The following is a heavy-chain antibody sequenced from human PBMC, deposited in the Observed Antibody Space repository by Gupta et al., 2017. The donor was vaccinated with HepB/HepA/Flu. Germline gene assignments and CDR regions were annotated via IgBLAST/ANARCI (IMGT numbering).Heavy chain of an antibody. J-gene: IGHJ4*02. Sequence: QVQLQGSVLGLVSPSETLSLTRTVSGASIRSFSWGWIRQSPGKGLEWIGSTYYSGSTNHTNYNPSLKSRVTTSADTSKNQLSLGLNSVTAADTAIYYCARSLILYSDYIAYWGQGTLVTVSS. D-gene: IGHD5-12*01. CDR2: TYYSGSTNHT. CDR3: ARSLILYSDYIAY. CDR1: GASIRSFS. V-gene: IGHV4-59*01.